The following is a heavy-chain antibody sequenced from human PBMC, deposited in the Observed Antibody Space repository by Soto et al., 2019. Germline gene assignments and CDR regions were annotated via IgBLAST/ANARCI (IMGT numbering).Heavy chain of an antibody. CDR1: GGSISSSNW. CDR2: IYHSGST. CDR3: ARDYMVRGVIRWVEP. V-gene: IGHV4-4*02. Sequence: SETLSLTCAVSGGSISSSNWWSWVRQPPGKGLEWIGEIYHSGSTNYNPSLKSRVTISVDKSKNQFSLKLSSVTAADTAVYYCARDYMVRGVIRWVEPWGLGTLVTVS. D-gene: IGHD3-10*01. J-gene: IGHJ5*02.